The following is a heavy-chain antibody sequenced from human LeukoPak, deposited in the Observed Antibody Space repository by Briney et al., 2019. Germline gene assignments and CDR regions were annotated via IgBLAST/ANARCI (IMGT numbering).Heavy chain of an antibody. Sequence: SETLSPTCTVSGGSISSSSYYWGWIRQPPGKGLEWIGSIYYSGSTYYNPSLKSRVTISVDTSKNQFSLKLSSVTAADTAVYYCVREILYCSGGSCYRGPFDNWGQGTLVTVSA. CDR2: IYYSGST. J-gene: IGHJ4*02. D-gene: IGHD2-15*01. V-gene: IGHV4-39*07. CDR1: GGSISSSSYY. CDR3: VREILYCSGGSCYRGPFDN.